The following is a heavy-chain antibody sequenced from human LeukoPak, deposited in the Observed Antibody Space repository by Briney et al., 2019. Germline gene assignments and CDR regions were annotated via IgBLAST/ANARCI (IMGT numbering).Heavy chain of an antibody. CDR1: GCTFSNYW. CDR2: MKQDGSEE. J-gene: IGHJ4*02. D-gene: IGHD3-22*01. Sequence: PGESLRLSCAVSGCTFSNYWMSWVRQAPGRGLEWVANMKQDGSEEFFVDSTRGRFTISRDNAKRSLYLQMNSLRAEDTAVYYCARMSSSGYFLWGQGALVTVAS. CDR3: ARMSSSGYFL. V-gene: IGHV3-7*01.